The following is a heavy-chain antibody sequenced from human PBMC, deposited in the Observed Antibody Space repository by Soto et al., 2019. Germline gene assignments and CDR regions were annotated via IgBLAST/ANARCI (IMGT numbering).Heavy chain of an antibody. V-gene: IGHV4-39*01. CDR1: GSSISSSGYY. CDR2: MYYGVST. J-gene: IGHJ4*02. Sequence: QLQVQESGPGLVKPSETLSLTCTVSGSSISSSGYYWGWIRQPPGKGLEWIGSMYYGVSTYYNPSLKSRGTVSVDASKNPFSLNLSSVTAADTAVYYCARLPSRHLVDYWGQGTLVTVSS. D-gene: IGHD3-3*02. CDR3: ARLPSRHLVDY.